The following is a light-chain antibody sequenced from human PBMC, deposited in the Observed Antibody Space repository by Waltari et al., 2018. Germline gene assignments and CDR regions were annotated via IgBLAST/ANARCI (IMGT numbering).Light chain of an antibody. CDR1: QGIVNF. CDR3: QKYNAAPLI. CDR2: TAS. J-gene: IGKJ4*01. V-gene: IGKV1-27*01. Sequence: IQLTQSPSSLAASVGDRVTITCRARQGIVNFLAWYQQKPGKVPRLLISTASTLQSGVPPRFSGSGSGTEFTLTIAGLQPEDVATYYCQKYNAAPLIFGGGTKVEIK.